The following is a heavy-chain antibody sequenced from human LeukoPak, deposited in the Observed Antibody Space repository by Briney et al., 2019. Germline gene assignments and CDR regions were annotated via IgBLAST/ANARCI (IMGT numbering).Heavy chain of an antibody. Sequence: ASVKVSCKASGGTFSSYAISWVRQAPGQGLEWMGRIIPILGIANYAQKFQGRVTITADKPTSTAYMELSSLRSEDTAVYYYAREGPTTSIVAPLLFDPWGQGTLVTVPS. CDR2: IIPILGIA. CDR3: AREGPTTSIVAPLLFDP. J-gene: IGHJ5*02. V-gene: IGHV1-69*04. CDR1: GGTFSSYA. D-gene: IGHD5-12*01.